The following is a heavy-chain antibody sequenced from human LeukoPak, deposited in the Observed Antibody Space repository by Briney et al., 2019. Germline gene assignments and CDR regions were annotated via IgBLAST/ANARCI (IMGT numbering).Heavy chain of an antibody. V-gene: IGHV4-61*02. CDR2: IYTTGST. D-gene: IGHD6-13*01. Sequence: SETLSLTCTVSGGSVSSGSYYWSWIRQPARKGLEWIGRIYTTGSTSYNPSLKSRVTMSVDTSKNQLSLKVISVTAADTAVYYCARGVIATGGNDFDYWGQGTLVTVSS. CDR3: ARGVIATGGNDFDY. CDR1: GGSVSSGSYY. J-gene: IGHJ4*02.